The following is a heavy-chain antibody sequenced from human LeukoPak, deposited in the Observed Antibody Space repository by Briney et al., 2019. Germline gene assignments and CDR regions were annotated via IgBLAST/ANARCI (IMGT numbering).Heavy chain of an antibody. V-gene: IGHV1-2*06. Sequence: SVKVSCKASGYTFTGYYMHWVRQAPGQGLEWMGRINPNSGGTNYAQKFQGRVTMTRDTSISTAYMELSRLRSDDTAVYYCARANYDILTGYLESNWFDPWGQGTLVTVSS. CDR2: INPNSGGT. CDR1: GYTFTGYY. J-gene: IGHJ5*02. CDR3: ARANYDILTGYLESNWFDP. D-gene: IGHD3-9*01.